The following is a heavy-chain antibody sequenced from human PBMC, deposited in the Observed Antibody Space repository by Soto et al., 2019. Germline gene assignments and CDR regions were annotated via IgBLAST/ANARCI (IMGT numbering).Heavy chain of an antibody. CDR3: AKRWTRGYNSLLIAY. D-gene: IGHD3-3*01. Sequence: EVQLLESGGGLVQPGGSLRLSCAASGFTFSSYAMSWVRQAPGKGLEWVSAISGSGGGTYYADSVKGRFTISRDNSKNTLYLQMNSLRAEDTAVYYCAKRWTRGYNSLLIAYWGQGTLVTVSS. CDR1: GFTFSSYA. V-gene: IGHV3-23*01. J-gene: IGHJ4*02. CDR2: ISGSGGGT.